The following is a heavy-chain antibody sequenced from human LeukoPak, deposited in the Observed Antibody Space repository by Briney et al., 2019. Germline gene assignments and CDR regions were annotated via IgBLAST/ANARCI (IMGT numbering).Heavy chain of an antibody. V-gene: IGHV4-34*01. D-gene: IGHD3-10*01. Sequence: KPSETLSLTCALSGGTFRGFYWSWIRQPPGKGLAWIGEIDHSGSTNYNPSLESRVTLSVDTSKNQVSLNLNSVTAADTAVYYCAGGVRFHVGSGNWFDLWGQGTLVTVSS. J-gene: IGHJ5*02. CDR2: IDHSGST. CDR1: GGTFRGFY. CDR3: AGGVRFHVGSGNWFDL.